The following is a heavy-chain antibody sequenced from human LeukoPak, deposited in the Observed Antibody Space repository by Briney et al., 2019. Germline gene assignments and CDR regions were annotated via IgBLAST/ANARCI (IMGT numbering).Heavy chain of an antibody. V-gene: IGHV2-5*02. CDR1: GFSLSTSGVG. CDR2: IYWDDDK. CDR3: AHSYDYVWGSSRYTGYFDY. J-gene: IGHJ4*02. D-gene: IGHD3-16*02. Sequence: SGPTLVNPTQTLTLTCTFSGFSLSTSGVGVGWIRQPPGKALEWLALIYWDDDKRYSPSLKSRLTITEDTSKNQVVLTMTNMDPVDTATYYCAHSYDYVWGSSRYTGYFDYSGQGTLVTVSS.